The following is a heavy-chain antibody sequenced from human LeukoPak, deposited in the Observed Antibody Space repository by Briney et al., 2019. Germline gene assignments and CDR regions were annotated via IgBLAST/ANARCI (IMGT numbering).Heavy chain of an antibody. CDR3: SRGIHRMDYDSSGYYHY. CDR2: IQYDGSNK. J-gene: IGHJ4*02. CDR1: GFTFSNAW. D-gene: IGHD3-22*01. Sequence: GGSLRLSCAASGFTFSNAWMSWVRQAPGKGLEWVAFIQYDGSNKFYADSVKGRFTISRDNSKNTLYLQMNSLRAEDTAVFYCSRGIHRMDYDSSGYYHYWGQGTLVTVSS. V-gene: IGHV3-30*01.